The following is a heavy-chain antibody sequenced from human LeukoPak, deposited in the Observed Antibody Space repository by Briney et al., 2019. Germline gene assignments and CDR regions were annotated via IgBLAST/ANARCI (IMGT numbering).Heavy chain of an antibody. CDR2: ISSSSSLI. D-gene: IGHD4-17*01. V-gene: IGHV3-48*04. J-gene: IGHJ4*02. CDR3: ARDTVDYGDYSYYFDY. CDR1: RFTLRGYT. Sequence: GGSLRLSCVASRFTLRGYTMNWVRQAPGKGLEWVSYISSSSSLIYYADSVKGRFTVSRDNAKNSLYLQMNSLRAEDTAVYYCARDTVDYGDYSYYFDYWGQGTLVTVSS.